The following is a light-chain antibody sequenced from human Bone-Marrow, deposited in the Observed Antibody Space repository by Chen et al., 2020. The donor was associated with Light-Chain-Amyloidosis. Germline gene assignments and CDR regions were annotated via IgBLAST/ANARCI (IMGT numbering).Light chain of an antibody. J-gene: IGLJ3*02. Sequence: SYVLPQPSSVSVAPGQTATIACGGNNIGSTSVHWYQQTPGQAPLLVVYDDSDRPSGIPVRLSGSNAGNAATLTLSRVEAGDEADYYCQVWDGSRDSPVFGGGTKLTVL. V-gene: IGLV3-21*02. CDR1: NIGSTS. CDR3: QVWDGSRDSPV. CDR2: DDS.